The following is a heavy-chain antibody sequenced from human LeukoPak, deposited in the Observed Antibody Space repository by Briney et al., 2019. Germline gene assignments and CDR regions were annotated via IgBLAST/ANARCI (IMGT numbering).Heavy chain of an antibody. J-gene: IGHJ4*02. V-gene: IGHV3-23*01. Sequence: PGGSLRLSCAASGFTFSNYAMSWVRQAPGKGLEWVSTISGSGGNTYYADSVKGRFTISRDNSKNTLYLQMNSLRAEDTAVYYCARGRSRFDYWGQGTLVTVSS. CDR3: ARGRSRFDY. CDR1: GFTFSNYA. CDR2: ISGSGGNT.